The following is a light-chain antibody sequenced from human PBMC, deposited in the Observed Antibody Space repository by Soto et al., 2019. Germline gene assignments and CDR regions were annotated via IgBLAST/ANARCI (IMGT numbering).Light chain of an antibody. J-gene: IGLJ2*01. Sequence: QSALTQPRSVSGSPGQSVTISCTGTSSGVGGYNYVSWYQQHPGKAPKLMIYDVSKRPSGVPDRFSGSKSGNTASLTISGRQAEDEADYYCCSYAGTYTLVFGGGTQRTVL. CDR3: CSYAGTYTLV. CDR2: DVS. V-gene: IGLV2-11*01. CDR1: SSGVGGYNY.